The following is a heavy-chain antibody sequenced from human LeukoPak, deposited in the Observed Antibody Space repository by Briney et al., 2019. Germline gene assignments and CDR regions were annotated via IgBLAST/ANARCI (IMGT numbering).Heavy chain of an antibody. J-gene: IGHJ4*02. CDR3: TSDGGWYFNY. D-gene: IGHD6-19*01. V-gene: IGHV1-2*02. Sequence: GASVKVSCKASGYPFTTYYMHWVRQAPGQGLEWMGWINPNSGGTNYAQKFQGRVTVTRDTSISTAYMELSGLRSDDTAVYYCTSDGGWYFNYWGQGSLVTLSS. CDR2: INPNSGGT. CDR1: GYPFTTYY.